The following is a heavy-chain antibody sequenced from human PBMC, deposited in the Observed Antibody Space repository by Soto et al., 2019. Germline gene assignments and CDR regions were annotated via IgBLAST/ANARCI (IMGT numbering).Heavy chain of an antibody. CDR1: GDSINSDSYY. D-gene: IGHD3-9*01. CDR2: IYYRGNT. CDR3: ARREGLATISYYFDY. Sequence: QLQLQESGPGLVKPSETLSLTCSVSGDSINSDSYYWGWIRQPPGKGLEWIGSIYYRGNTYYNPSRKTRVTISLDKSKSQFSLKLNSVTAADSAVYFCARREGLATISYYFDYWGQGTLVTVSS. V-gene: IGHV4-39*01. J-gene: IGHJ4*02.